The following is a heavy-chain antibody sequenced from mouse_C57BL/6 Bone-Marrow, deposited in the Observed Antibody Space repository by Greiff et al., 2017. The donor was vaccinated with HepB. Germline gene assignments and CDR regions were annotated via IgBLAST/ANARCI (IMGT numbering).Heavy chain of an antibody. Sequence: VQLQQPGAELVRPGTSVKLSCKASGYTFTSYWMHWVKQRPGQGLEWIGVIDPSDSYTNYNQKFKGKATLTVDTSSSTAYMQLSSLTSEDSAVYYCAIEQLRDYWGQGTTLTVSS. D-gene: IGHD3-2*02. CDR1: GYTFTSYW. CDR2: IDPSDSYT. J-gene: IGHJ2*01. CDR3: AIEQLRDY. V-gene: IGHV1-59*01.